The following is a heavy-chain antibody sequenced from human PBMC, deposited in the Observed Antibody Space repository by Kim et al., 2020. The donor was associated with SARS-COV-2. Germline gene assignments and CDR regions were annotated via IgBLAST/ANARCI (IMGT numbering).Heavy chain of an antibody. CDR1: GFTFSSYA. Sequence: GGSLRLSCAASGFTFSSYAMSWVRQAPGKGLEWVSVVSGSGHSTYYADSVKGRFTISRDNSKKTLYLQMNSLRAEDTAEYYCAKMTTVTGYYFDYWGQGNLVTVSA. V-gene: IGHV3-23*01. D-gene: IGHD4-17*01. CDR3: AKMTTVTGYYFDY. J-gene: IGHJ4*02. CDR2: VSGSGHST.